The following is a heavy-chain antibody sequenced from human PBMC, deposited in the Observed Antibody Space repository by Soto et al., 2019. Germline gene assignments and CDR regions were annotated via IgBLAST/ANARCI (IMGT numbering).Heavy chain of an antibody. D-gene: IGHD6-19*01. V-gene: IGHV1-46*01. CDR1: GYSFTSYY. CDR2: INPSGGST. Sequence: AASVKVSCKASGYSFTSYYIHWVRQAPGQRLEWMGMINPSGGSTSYAQKFQGRVTMTRDTSTNTVYMELSSLRSEDTAVYYCARVYSSGWDNWFDPWGQGTLVTVSS. J-gene: IGHJ5*02. CDR3: ARVYSSGWDNWFDP.